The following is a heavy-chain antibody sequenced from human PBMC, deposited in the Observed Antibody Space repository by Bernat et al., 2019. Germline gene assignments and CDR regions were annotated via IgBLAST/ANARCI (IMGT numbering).Heavy chain of an antibody. V-gene: IGHV3-30*02. CDR2: VRYDGSNK. CDR3: ANDHPYGMDV. CDR1: GFTFSDYG. Sequence: QVQLVESGGGVVQPGGSLRLSCAASGFTFSDYGMHWVRQAPGKGLEWVAFVRYDGSNKYYADSVKGRFTISRDNSKNTLYLQMNSLRPEDTAVYYCANDHPYGMDVWGQGTTVTVSS. J-gene: IGHJ6*01.